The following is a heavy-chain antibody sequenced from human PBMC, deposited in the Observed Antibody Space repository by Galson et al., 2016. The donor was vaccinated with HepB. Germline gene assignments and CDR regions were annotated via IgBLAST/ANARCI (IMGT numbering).Heavy chain of an antibody. J-gene: IGHJ5*02. Sequence: SETLSLTCTVSGGSISSSRNYWGWIRQPPGKGLEWIGSMYYSGSTYYNPSLKSRVTISVDTSTNQFSLQLSSVTAADTALCYCARDRSQDWFDPWGQGTLVTVSS. CDR3: ARDRSQDWFDP. CDR2: MYYSGST. CDR1: GGSISSSRNY. D-gene: IGHD3-10*01. V-gene: IGHV4-39*02.